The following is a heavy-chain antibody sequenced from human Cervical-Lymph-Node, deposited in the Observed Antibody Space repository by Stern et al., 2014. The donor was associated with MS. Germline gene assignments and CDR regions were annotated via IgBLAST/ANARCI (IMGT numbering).Heavy chain of an antibody. CDR1: GFTLGDYY. CDR3: ARYKYHGAMDV. D-gene: IGHD1-14*01. Sequence: DQLVESGGGLVRPGGSLRLSCAASGFTLGDYYMFWIRQAPGKGLEWVSYISGSSDITHYADSVKGRFTVSRDNAKNTLYLQMNSLSAEDTAVYYCARYKYHGAMDVWGQGTMVTVSS. CDR2: ISGSSDIT. V-gene: IGHV3-11*01. J-gene: IGHJ6*02.